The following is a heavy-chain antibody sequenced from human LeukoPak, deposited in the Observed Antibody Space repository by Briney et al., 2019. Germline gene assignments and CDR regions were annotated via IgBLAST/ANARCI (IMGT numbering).Heavy chain of an antibody. V-gene: IGHV3-21*01. CDR2: ISSGSSNI. J-gene: IGHJ4*02. CDR3: ANRGSSISLR. D-gene: IGHD6-6*01. Sequence: PGGSLRLSCTASGFIFSTYSMIWVRQAPGKGLEWVSSISSGSSNIYYADSVKGRFTISRDNAQNSLYLQMNSLRAEDTAVYYCANRGSSISLRWGQGTLVTVSS. CDR1: GFIFSTYS.